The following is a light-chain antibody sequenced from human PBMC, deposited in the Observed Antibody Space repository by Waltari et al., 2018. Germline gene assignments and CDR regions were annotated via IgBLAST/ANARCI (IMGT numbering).Light chain of an antibody. CDR2: AAS. CDR3: QQYYNWPPWT. CDR1: QSLSSS. J-gene: IGKJ1*01. Sequence: EVLMTQFPGTLSVSPGESATLSCRASQSLSSSLAWYQHKPGQAPRLLIYAASTRATGVPARFSGSGSGTDFTLTISSLESEDFAVYFCQQYYNWPPWTFGQGTRVEI. V-gene: IGKV3-15*01.